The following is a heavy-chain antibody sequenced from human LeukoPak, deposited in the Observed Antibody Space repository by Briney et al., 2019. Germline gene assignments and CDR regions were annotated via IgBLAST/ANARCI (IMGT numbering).Heavy chain of an antibody. CDR3: AMVRGYYYHGLDV. CDR1: GFTFSSYW. V-gene: IGHV3-74*01. CDR2: INSDGSST. D-gene: IGHD3-10*01. J-gene: IGHJ6*02. Sequence: PGGSLRLSCAASGFTFSSYWMHWVRQAPGKGLVWVSRINSDGSSTSYADSVKGRLTISRDNAMNTLYLQMNSLRAEDTAVYYCAMVRGYYYHGLDVWGQGTTVTVSS.